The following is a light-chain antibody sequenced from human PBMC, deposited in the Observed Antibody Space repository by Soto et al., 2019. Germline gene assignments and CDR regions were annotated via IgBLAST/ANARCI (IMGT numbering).Light chain of an antibody. Sequence: QLVLTQSPSATASLGASVKLTCTLSSGHSSYAIAWHQQQPEKGPRFLMKLSSDGSHSKGDGIPDRFSGSSSGAERYLTISSLQSEDEADYYCQTWGTGTVVFGGGTKLTV. V-gene: IGLV4-69*01. J-gene: IGLJ2*01. CDR3: QTWGTGTVV. CDR2: LSSDGSH. CDR1: SGHSSYA.